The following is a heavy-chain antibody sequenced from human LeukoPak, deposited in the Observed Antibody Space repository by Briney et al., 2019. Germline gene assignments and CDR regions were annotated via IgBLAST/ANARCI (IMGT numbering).Heavy chain of an antibody. Sequence: SETLSLTCTVSGGSISSYYWSWIRQPPGKGLEWIGYISSSGSTNYTPSLKSRVTISVDTSKNQFSLKLRSVAAADTAVYYCARLSLETAKFYWYFHLWGRGTLVTVSS. CDR1: GGSISSYY. V-gene: IGHV4-59*08. CDR3: ARLSLETAKFYWYFHL. D-gene: IGHD5-18*01. J-gene: IGHJ2*01. CDR2: ISSSGST.